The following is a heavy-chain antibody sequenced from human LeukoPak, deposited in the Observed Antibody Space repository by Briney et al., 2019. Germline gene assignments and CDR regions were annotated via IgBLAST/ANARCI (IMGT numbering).Heavy chain of an antibody. CDR2: MSNSGENT. J-gene: IGHJ4*02. CDR1: GFTFSSYS. Sequence: GSLRLSCAASGFTFSSYSMQWVRQTPGKGLEWVGIMSNSGENTFYGEAVKGRFTISRDNSQNTLYLQMNSLRAEDTAVYYCAREQGTYYYDTSGSLTYWGQGTLVTVSS. CDR3: AREQGTYYYDTSGSLTY. V-gene: IGHV3-30*03. D-gene: IGHD3-22*01.